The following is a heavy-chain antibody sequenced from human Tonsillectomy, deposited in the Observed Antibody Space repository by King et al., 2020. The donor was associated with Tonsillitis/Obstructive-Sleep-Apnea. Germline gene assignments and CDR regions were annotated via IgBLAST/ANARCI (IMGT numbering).Heavy chain of an antibody. CDR1: GFTFSSYW. V-gene: IGHV3-7*01. CDR3: ASHSGYSSSCPNEFDY. CDR2: IKQDGSEK. Sequence: DVQLVESGGGLVQPGGSLRLSCAASGFTFSSYWMSWVRQAPGKGLEWVANIKQDGSEKYYVDSVKGRFTISRDNAKNSLYLQMNSLRAEDTAVYYCASHSGYSSSCPNEFDYWGQGTLVTVSS. J-gene: IGHJ4*02. D-gene: IGHD6-13*01.